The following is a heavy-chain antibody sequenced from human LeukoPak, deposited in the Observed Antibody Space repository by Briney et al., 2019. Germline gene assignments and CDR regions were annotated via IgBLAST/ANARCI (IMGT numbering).Heavy chain of an antibody. CDR1: GFNFDDYT. CDR2: ISWDGGTT. V-gene: IGHV3-43*01. J-gene: IGHJ4*02. D-gene: IGHD5/OR15-5a*01. CDR3: AKDMSLDY. Sequence: GGSLRLSCAASGFNFDDYTMHWVRQAPGKGLEWVSLISWDGGTTYYADSVRDRFTISRDNSKTSLYLQMNSLRTEDTALYYCAKDMSLDYWGQGTLVTVSS.